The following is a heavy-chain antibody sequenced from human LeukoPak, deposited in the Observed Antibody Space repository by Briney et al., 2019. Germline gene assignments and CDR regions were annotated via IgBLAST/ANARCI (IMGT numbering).Heavy chain of an antibody. CDR3: AGHDSSGTYFQH. D-gene: IGHD3-22*01. CDR2: IYYSGST. CDR1: GGSFSGYY. Sequence: PSETLSLTCAVYGGSFSGYYWSWIRQPPGKGLEWIGYIYYSGSTNYNPSLRSRVTISVDTSKNQFSLKLSSVTAADTAVYYCAGHDSSGTYFQHWGQGTLVTVSS. J-gene: IGHJ1*01. V-gene: IGHV4-59*01.